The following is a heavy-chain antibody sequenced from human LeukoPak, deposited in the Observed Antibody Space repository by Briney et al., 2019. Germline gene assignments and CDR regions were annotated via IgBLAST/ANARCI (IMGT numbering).Heavy chain of an antibody. CDR3: ASMKEWELAYFDY. Sequence: SQTLSLTCTVSGGSISSGSYYWSWIRQPAGKGLEWIGRIYTSGSTNYNPSLKSRVTISVDTSKNQFSLKLSSVTAADTAVYYCASMKEWELAYFDYWGQGTLVTVSS. D-gene: IGHD1-26*01. V-gene: IGHV4-61*02. J-gene: IGHJ4*02. CDR2: IYTSGST. CDR1: GGSISSGSYY.